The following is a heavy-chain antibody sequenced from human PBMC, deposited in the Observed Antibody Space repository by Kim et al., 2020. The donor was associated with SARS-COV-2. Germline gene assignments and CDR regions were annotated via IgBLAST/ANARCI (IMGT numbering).Heavy chain of an antibody. CDR3: ARHQVTPLFGVVTFADY. Sequence: SETLSLTCTVSGGSISSYYWSWIRQPPGKGLEWIGYIYYSGSTNYNPSLKSRVTISVDTSKNQFSLKLSSVTAADTVVYYCARHQVTPLFGVVTFADYWGQGTLVTVSS. J-gene: IGHJ4*02. D-gene: IGHD3-3*01. CDR2: IYYSGST. CDR1: GGSISSYY. V-gene: IGHV4-59*08.